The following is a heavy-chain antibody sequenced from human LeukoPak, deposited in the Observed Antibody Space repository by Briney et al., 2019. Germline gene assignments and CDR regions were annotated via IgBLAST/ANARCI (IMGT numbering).Heavy chain of an antibody. CDR2: IYYSGST. CDR3: ARDRSGDHFDY. CDR1: GGSISTYY. V-gene: IGHV4-59*01. Sequence: SETLSLTCTVSGGSISTYYWSWIRQPPGKGPEWIGYIYYSGSTNYNPSLKSRVTISVDTSKNQFSLKLSSVTAADTAVYYCARDRSGDHFDYWGQGTLVTVSS. D-gene: IGHD2-21*02. J-gene: IGHJ4*02.